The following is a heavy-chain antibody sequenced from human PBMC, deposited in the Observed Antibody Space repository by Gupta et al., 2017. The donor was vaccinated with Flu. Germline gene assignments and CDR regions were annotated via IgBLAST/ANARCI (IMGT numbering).Heavy chain of an antibody. V-gene: IGHV4-4*07. J-gene: IGHJ6*02. CDR2: VLTTETT. CDR1: GGSISYYH. Sequence: QVQLQESGPGLVKPSATLSLTCTVSGGSISYYHWHWIRHPAGKGLEWIGRVLTTETTNYNPSLKSRVTMSVDTSRNQFSLKLRSVTAADTAVYFCAREESLRGYSGYDAAMDVWGQGTTVTVSS. CDR3: AREESLRGYSGYDAAMDV. D-gene: IGHD5-12*01.